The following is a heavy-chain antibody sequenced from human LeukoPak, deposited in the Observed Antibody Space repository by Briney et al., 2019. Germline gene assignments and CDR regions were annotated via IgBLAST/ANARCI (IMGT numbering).Heavy chain of an antibody. CDR3: ARAITGTTGDAFDI. V-gene: IGHV1-69*05. CDR2: IIPIFGTA. D-gene: IGHD1-14*01. Sequence: ASVKVSCKASGGTFSSYAISWVRQAPGQGLEWMGGIIPIFGTANYARKFQGRVTITTDESTSTAYMELSSLRSEDTAVYYCARAITGTTGDAFDIWGQGTMVTVSS. CDR1: GGTFSSYA. J-gene: IGHJ3*02.